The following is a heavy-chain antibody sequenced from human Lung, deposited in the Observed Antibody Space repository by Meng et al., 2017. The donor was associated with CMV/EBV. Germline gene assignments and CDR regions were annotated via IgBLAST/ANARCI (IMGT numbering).Heavy chain of an antibody. CDR3: ARSLMTTVATLGY. CDR1: GGTYSTYG. J-gene: IGHJ4*02. CDR2: IITLFGTP. V-gene: IGHV1-69*05. D-gene: IGHD4-17*01. Sequence: SVXVSXKASGGTYSTYGISWVRQAPGQGLEWMGGIITLFGTPNYAQRFQGRVTITTDESTSTTYMELRSLRSEDTAVYYCARSLMTTVATLGYWGEGTLVTVSS.